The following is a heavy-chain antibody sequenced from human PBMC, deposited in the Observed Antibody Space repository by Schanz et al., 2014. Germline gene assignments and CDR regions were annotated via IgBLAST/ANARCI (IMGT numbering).Heavy chain of an antibody. D-gene: IGHD1-26*01. CDR2: ITGASDHI. CDR1: GFIFGSSV. Sequence: EVQLLESGGGLIQPGGSLRLSCAASGFIFGSSVMAWVRQAPGKGLEWVSGITGASDHIDYADSVKGRFTISRDNSKNTLFLQMNSLRAEDTAVYYCARDHTTESYYSAGPPIDYWGQGTLLTGSS. CDR3: ARDHTTESYYSAGPPIDY. J-gene: IGHJ4*02. V-gene: IGHV3-23*01.